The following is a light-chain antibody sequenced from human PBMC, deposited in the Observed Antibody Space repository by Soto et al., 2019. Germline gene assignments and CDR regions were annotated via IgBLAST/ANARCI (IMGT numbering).Light chain of an antibody. CDR2: DAS. CDR3: QRRSNWPPVYT. J-gene: IGKJ2*01. Sequence: EIVLTQSPATLSLSPGERATLSCRASQSISSYLAWYQHKPGQAPRLLIYDASNRATGIPARFSGSGSGTAFTLTISSLEPEDFAVYYCQRRSNWPPVYTFGQGTKLEIK. CDR1: QSISSY. V-gene: IGKV3-11*01.